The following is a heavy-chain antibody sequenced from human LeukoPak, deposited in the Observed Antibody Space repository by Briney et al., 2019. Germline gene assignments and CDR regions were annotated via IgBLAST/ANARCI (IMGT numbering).Heavy chain of an antibody. CDR1: LGSINNYY. CDR3: ARVFGGNSLDY. V-gene: IGHV4-4*07. CDR2: IHKSGTT. Sequence: SDTLSLTCKVSLGSINNYYWSWIRQPAGKGLEWIGRIHKSGTTYYSPSLKSRVTMSIDTSKNQLSLQLSAVSAADTAIYYCARVFGGNSLDYWGQGTLVAVSS. D-gene: IGHD1-26*01. J-gene: IGHJ4*02.